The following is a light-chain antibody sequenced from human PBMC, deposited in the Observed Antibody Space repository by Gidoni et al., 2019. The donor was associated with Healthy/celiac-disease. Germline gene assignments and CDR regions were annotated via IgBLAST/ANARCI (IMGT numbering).Light chain of an antibody. CDR2: GAS. CDR3: HQYRNWPSLT. Sequence: EVVMTQSPAIVSVSPGDTATLSCRASQAINSNLAWYQQRPGQAPRLLLYGASTRATGIPARFSGSGSGTEFTLTISSLQFEDFAVYYCHQYRNWPSLTFGGGTKVDIK. CDR1: QAINSN. J-gene: IGKJ4*01. V-gene: IGKV3-15*01.